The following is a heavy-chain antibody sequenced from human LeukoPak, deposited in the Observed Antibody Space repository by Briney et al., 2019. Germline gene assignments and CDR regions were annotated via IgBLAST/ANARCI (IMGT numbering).Heavy chain of an antibody. CDR1: GFTFSNAW. CDR2: IKSKTDGGTT. V-gene: IGHV3-15*01. D-gene: IGHD1-7*01. J-gene: IGHJ5*02. CDR3: TTEGLDWNYPPFDP. Sequence: GGSLRLSCAASGFTFSNAWMSWVRQAPGKGLEWVGRIKSKTDGGTTDYAAPVKGRFTISRDDPKNTLYLQMNSLKTEDTAVYYCTTEGLDWNYPPFDPWGQGTLVTVSS.